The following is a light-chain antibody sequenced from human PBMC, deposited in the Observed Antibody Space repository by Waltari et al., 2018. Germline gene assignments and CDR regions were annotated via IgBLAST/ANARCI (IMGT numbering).Light chain of an antibody. CDR1: TSDIGGYHY. CDR3: SSFTSSATLV. Sequence: QSPLIQPASVSGSPGQSITISCTGTTSDIGGYHYVSWYQQPPGKAPKIMIYDVSNRPSGVSDRFSGSKSGNTASLTISGLQAEDEAEYFCSSFTSSATLVFGPGTTVSVL. J-gene: IGLJ1*01. CDR2: DVS. V-gene: IGLV2-14*03.